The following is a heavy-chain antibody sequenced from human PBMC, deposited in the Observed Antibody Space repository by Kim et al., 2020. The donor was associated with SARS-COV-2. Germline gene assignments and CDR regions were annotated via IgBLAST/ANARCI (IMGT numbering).Heavy chain of an antibody. J-gene: IGHJ6*04. CDR1: GFTFSSYE. CDR3: ARVGIQLCMDV. D-gene: IGHD5-18*01. CDR2: ISSSGSTI. Sequence: GGSLRLSCAASGFTFSSYEMNWVRQAPGKGLEWVSYISSSGSTIYYADSVKGRFTISRDNAKNSLYLQMNSLRAEDTAVYYCARVGIQLCMDVWGKGTTVTVSS. V-gene: IGHV3-48*03.